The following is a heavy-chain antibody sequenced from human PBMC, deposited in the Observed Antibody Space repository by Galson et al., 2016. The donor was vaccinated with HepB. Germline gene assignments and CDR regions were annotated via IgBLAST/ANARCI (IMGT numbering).Heavy chain of an antibody. Sequence: SLRLSCAASGFSASRTYMSWVRQAPGKGLEWVSVIFSTGPTRYADPVKGRFTISRDNSNNTLHLQMNSLRPEYTAVYYCARDLRGRESYNGFDIWGQGTMVTVSS. CDR2: IFSTGPT. J-gene: IGHJ3*02. CDR3: ARDLRGRESYNGFDI. D-gene: IGHD3-16*01. V-gene: IGHV3-53*01. CDR1: GFSASRTY.